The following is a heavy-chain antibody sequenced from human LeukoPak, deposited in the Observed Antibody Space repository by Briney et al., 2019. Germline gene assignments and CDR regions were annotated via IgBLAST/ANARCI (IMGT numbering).Heavy chain of an antibody. CDR3: ARGITTLDAFDI. D-gene: IGHD3-22*01. CDR2: IYYSGST. CDR1: GGSISSGGYY. Sequence: SETLSLTCTVSGGSISSGGYYWSWIRQHPGKGLEWIGYIYYSGSTYYNPSLKSRVTISVDTSKNQFSLKLSSVTAADTAVYYCARGITTLDAFDIWGQGTMVTVS. J-gene: IGHJ3*02. V-gene: IGHV4-31*03.